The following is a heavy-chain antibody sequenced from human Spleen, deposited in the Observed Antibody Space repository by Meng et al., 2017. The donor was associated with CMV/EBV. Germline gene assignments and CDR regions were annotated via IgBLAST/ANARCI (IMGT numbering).Heavy chain of an antibody. D-gene: IGHD3-22*01. J-gene: IGHJ4*02. Sequence: GGSLRLSCAASGFPFDDYAMHWVRQTPGKGLEWVSGISWNGGSKGYADSVKGRFTISRDNSKNTLYLQMHSLRVEDTAVYYCARDLRGPNYYDSTGYFDSWGRGIRVTVSS. CDR3: ARDLRGPNYYDSTGYFDS. V-gene: IGHV3-9*01. CDR2: ISWNGGSK. CDR1: GFPFDDYA.